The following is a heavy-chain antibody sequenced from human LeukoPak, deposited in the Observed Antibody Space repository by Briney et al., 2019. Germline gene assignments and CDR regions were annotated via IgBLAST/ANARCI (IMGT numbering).Heavy chain of an antibody. CDR2: ISGYNGNT. J-gene: IGHJ5*02. Sequence: ASVKVSFMASGYTFTSYRIIWVRQPPGQGLELMGWISGYNGNTKYAQKFQGRVTMTTDTSTSTASMEPRSLTSDDTAAYYCARLELEPRSWFDPWGQGTLVFVSS. CDR1: GYTFTSYR. D-gene: IGHD1-14*01. CDR3: ARLELEPRSWFDP. V-gene: IGHV1-18*01.